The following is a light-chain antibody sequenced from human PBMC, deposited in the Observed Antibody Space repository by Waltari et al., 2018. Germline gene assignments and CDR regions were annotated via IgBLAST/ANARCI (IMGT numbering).Light chain of an antibody. V-gene: IGKV3-11*01. CDR2: DAS. CDR3: QQYNNWPPGRT. Sequence: VLTQSPATLSLSPGERATLPCRASQSVDDYMAWYQQKPGQSPRLLIYDASNRATGIPIRFSGSGFGTDFTLTISSLQSEDFAVYYCQQYNNWPPGRTFGQGTKVEI. CDR1: QSVDDY. J-gene: IGKJ1*01.